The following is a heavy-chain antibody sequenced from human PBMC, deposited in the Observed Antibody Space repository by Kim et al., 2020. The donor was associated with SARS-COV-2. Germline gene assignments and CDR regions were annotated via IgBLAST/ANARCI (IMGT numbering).Heavy chain of an antibody. J-gene: IGHJ4*02. CDR2: ISPSSSTM. CDR1: GFTFSSYT. D-gene: IGHD3-10*01. Sequence: GGSLRLSCAASGFTFSSYTMNWVRQAPGKGLEWVSYISPSSSTMSYADSVKGRFTVSRDNAKKSLYLQMNSLRDEDTAVYYCANYYGGYWGQGALVTASS. V-gene: IGHV3-48*02. CDR3: ANYYGGY.